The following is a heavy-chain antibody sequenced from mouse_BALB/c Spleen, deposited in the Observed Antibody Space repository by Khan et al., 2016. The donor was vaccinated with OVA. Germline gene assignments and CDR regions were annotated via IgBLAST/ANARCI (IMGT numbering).Heavy chain of an antibody. J-gene: IGHJ2*01. CDR2: ISYSGNT. CDR3: ARVSGGDFDY. Sequence: EVQLQESGPGLVKPSQSLSLTCTVTGYSITSDYAWNWIRQFPGNKLEWMGFISYSGNTNYNPSLKSRISITRDTSKNQFFLQLNSVTTEATATYSCARVSGGDFDYGGQGTTLTVSS. V-gene: IGHV3-2*02. D-gene: IGHD4-1*01. CDR1: GYSITSDYA.